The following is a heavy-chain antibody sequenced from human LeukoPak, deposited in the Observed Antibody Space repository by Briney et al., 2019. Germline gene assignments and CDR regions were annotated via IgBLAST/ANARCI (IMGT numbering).Heavy chain of an antibody. CDR1: GYSISTGFY. V-gene: IGHV4-61*05. J-gene: IGHJ4*02. D-gene: IGHD6-13*01. CDR3: ARHRIADDY. CDR2: IYYSGST. Sequence: SETLSLTCTVSGYSISTGFYWGWIRQPPGKGLEWIGYIYYSGSTNYNPSLKSRVTISVDTSKNQFSLKLSSVTAADTAVYYCARHRIADDYWGQGTLVTVSS.